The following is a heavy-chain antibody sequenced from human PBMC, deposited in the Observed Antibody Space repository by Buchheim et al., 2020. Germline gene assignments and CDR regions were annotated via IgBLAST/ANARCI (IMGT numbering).Heavy chain of an antibody. CDR3: AREVGYSSSRPFDT. CDR2: ITSGSTNT. D-gene: IGHD6-13*01. J-gene: IGHJ4*02. V-gene: IGHV3-11*06. CDR1: GFTLSDYY. Sequence: QVQLMESGGGLVKPGGSLRLSCAASGFTLSDYYMNWIRQAPGKGLEWVSYITSGSTNTKYADSVKGRFTISRGDATKTLFLQLNSLRVEDTAVYYCAREVGYSSSRPFDTWGQGTL.